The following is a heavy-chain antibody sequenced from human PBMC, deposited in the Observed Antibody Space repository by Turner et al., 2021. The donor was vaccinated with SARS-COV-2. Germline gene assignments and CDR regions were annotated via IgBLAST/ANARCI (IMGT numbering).Heavy chain of an antibody. Sequence: QLLESGGGAVPPGRSLRLSCVDPGFTFKNYAMHWVRQAPGKGLEWVAIISYDGNNKYTTDSLKGRFTISRDNSRSTLYLQMDRLRPEDTAVYYCARDARERSYFDFWSGYLDSWGQGTPVTVSS. J-gene: IGHJ4*02. CDR3: ARDARERSYFDFWSGYLDS. CDR2: ISYDGNNK. V-gene: IGHV3-30*10. CDR1: GFTFKNYA. D-gene: IGHD3-3*01.